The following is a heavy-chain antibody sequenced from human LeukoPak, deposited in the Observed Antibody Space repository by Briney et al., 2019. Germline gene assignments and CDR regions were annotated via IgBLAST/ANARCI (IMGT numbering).Heavy chain of an antibody. CDR2: ISAFNGNT. J-gene: IGHJ4*02. CDR1: GYTFTSYG. D-gene: IGHD3-16*01. CDR3: ARYYDYVWGSYVPFDY. Sequence: ASVKVSCKASGYTFTSYGISWVRQAPGQGLEWMGWISAFNGNTNYAQKLQGGVTMTTDTSTSTAYMELRSLRSDDTAVYYCARYYDYVWGSYVPFDYWGQGTLVTVSS. V-gene: IGHV1-18*01.